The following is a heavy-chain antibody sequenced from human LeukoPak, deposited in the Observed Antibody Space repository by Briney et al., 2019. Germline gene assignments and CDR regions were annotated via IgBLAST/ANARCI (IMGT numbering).Heavy chain of an antibody. CDR2: IDPSDSYT. J-gene: IGHJ3*02. CDR3: ARTYCSSTSCYHGAFDI. CDR1: GYSFTSYW. D-gene: IGHD2-2*01. V-gene: IGHV5-10-1*01. Sequence: GESLKISCKGSGYSFTSYWISWVRQMPGKGLEWMGRIDPSDSYTNYSPSFQGRVTISADKSISTAYLQWSSLKASDTAMYYCARTYCSSTSCYHGAFDIWGQGTMVTVSS.